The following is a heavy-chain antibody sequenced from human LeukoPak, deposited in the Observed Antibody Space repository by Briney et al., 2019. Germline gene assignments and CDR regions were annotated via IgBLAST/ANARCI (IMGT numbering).Heavy chain of an antibody. D-gene: IGHD3-10*01. CDR1: GFTFSSYA. J-gene: IGHJ4*02. CDR2: ISGSGGST. V-gene: IGHV3-23*01. Sequence: QPGGSLRLSCAASGFTFSSYAMSWVRQAPGKGLEWVSAISGSGGSTYYADSVKGRFTISRDNSKNTLFLQMNSLGAEDTAVYYCAKDRNYYASGSYFDYWGQGTLVTVSS. CDR3: AKDRNYYASGSYFDY.